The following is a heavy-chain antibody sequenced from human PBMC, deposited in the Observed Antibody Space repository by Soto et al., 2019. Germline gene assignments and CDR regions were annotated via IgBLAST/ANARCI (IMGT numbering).Heavy chain of an antibody. CDR1: GFSLDDVGES. CDR3: AHERGCCDSRGS. V-gene: IGHV2-5*01. CDR2: IYWNDDE. Sequence: QITLKESGPTLVKPTQTLTLTCSFSGFSLDDVGESVGWVRQPPGEALEWLALIYWNDDERYNPSLKSRLTITKDTSKNQVVLTMTNVDPLDTATYHCAHERGCCDSRGSWGQGTLVTVSS. J-gene: IGHJ5*02. D-gene: IGHD2-21*01.